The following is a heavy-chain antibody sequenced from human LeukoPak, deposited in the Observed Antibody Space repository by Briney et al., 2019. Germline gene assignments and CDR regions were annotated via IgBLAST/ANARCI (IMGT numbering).Heavy chain of an antibody. CDR2: MDFGGGT. D-gene: IGHD2-2*01. V-gene: IGHV4-59*01. J-gene: IGHJ6*02. CDR3: ARYIVVLPAGRDYYGVDV. Sequence: SETLCLTCAVSGASISSYQWTWLRQTPEKGLEWIGNMDFGGGTDYNPSLMSRVSTSVDTSKNEFSLKLTSVTAADTAVYFCARYIVVLPAGRDYYGVDVWGQGTTVTVSS. CDR1: GASISSYQ.